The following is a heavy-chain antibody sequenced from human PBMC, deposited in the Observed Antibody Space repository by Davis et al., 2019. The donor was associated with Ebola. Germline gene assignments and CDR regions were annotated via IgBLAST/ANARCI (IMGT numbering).Heavy chain of an antibody. J-gene: IGHJ4*02. CDR2: IFPDDSHA. Sequence: GESLKISCKGSGYGFTNYWIGWVRQMPGKGLEWMGFIFPDDSHATYSPSFQGQVTFSVDKSIRTAYLHWNSLKASDTATYYSARQGTTSWDSWGQGTLVTVSS. CDR3: ARQGTTSWDS. CDR1: GYGFTNYW. V-gene: IGHV5-51*01. D-gene: IGHD2-2*01.